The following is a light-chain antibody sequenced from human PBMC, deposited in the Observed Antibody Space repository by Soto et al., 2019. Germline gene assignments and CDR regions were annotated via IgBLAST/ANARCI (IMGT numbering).Light chain of an antibody. CDR3: GSYTSSGTFV. Sequence: QSALTQPASVSGSPGQSITISCTGTSSGVGGYNYVSWYQQHPGKVPKLMIYEVHYRPSGVSYRFSGSKSGNTASLTISGLQTEDEADYYCGSYTSSGTFVFGTGTKVTVL. CDR2: EVH. CDR1: SSGVGGYNY. J-gene: IGLJ1*01. V-gene: IGLV2-14*01.